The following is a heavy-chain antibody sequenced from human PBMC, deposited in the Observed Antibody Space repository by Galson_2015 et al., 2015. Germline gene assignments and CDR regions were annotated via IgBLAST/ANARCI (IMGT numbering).Heavy chain of an antibody. V-gene: IGHV5-10-1*01. J-gene: IGHJ6*03. CDR1: GYSFTSYW. CDR3: ARRIVTTHAYYYYYYMDV. Sequence: QSGAEVKKPGESLRISCKGSGYSFTSYWISWVRQMPGKGLEWMGRIDPSDSYTNYSPSFQGHVTISADKSISTAYLQWSSLKASDTARYYCARRIVTTHAYYYYYYMDVWGKGTTVTVSS. CDR2: IDPSDSYT. D-gene: IGHD1-14*01.